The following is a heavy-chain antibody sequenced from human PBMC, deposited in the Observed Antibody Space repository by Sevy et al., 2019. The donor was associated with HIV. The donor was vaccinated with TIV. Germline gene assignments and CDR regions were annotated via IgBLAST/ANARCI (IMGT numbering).Heavy chain of an antibody. CDR1: GFTFSSYE. Sequence: GGSLRLSCAASGFTFSSYEMSWVRQAPGKGLEWVSSINYIDRYIKYADSVRGRFTISRDNPKNSVSLRMNSLRDDDTGMYYCARLQSCGGSCYTFDSWGQGTLVTVSS. D-gene: IGHD2-15*01. CDR2: INYIDRYI. J-gene: IGHJ4*02. V-gene: IGHV3-21*06. CDR3: ARLQSCGGSCYTFDS.